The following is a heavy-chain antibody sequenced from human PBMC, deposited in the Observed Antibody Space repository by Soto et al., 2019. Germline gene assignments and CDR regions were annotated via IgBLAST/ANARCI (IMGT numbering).Heavy chain of an antibody. CDR1: GDSIRRCKHY. V-gene: IGHV4-30-4*08. J-gene: IGHJ6*02. D-gene: IGHD3-3*01. CDR2: IYYSGSP. Sequence: SQTPSLTRTVSGDSIRRCKHYRSWNRQPPGTGLEWIGDIYYSGSPYYNPSLKSRVTISVDTSKNQFSLKLSSVTAADTAVYYCARGDYDFWSGTYRYYYGMDVWGQGTTVTVSS. CDR3: ARGDYDFWSGTYRYYYGMDV.